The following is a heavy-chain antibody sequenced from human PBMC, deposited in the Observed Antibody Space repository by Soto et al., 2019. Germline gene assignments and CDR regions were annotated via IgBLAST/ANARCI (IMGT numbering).Heavy chain of an antibody. CDR2: IYYSGST. CDR1: GGSISSGGYY. Sequence: SLTCTVSGGSISSGGYYWSWIRQHPGKGLEWIGYIYYSGSTYYNPSLKSRVTISVDTSKNQFSLKLSSVTAADTAVYYCARGGYYDILTPPHWFDPWGQGTLVTVSS. V-gene: IGHV4-31*03. CDR3: ARGGYYDILTPPHWFDP. J-gene: IGHJ5*02. D-gene: IGHD3-9*01.